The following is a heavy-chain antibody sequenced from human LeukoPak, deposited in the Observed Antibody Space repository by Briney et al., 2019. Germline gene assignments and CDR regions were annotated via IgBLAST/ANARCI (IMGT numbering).Heavy chain of an antibody. CDR2: IIPILGIA. CDR3: AKDEIRYFDWLSVYFDY. V-gene: IGHV1-69*04. D-gene: IGHD3-9*01. Sequence: VKVSCKASGGTFSSYAISWVRQAPGQGLEWMGRIIPILGIANYAQKFQGRVTITADKSTSTAYMELSSLRAEDTAVYYCAKDEIRYFDWLSVYFDYWGQGTLVTVSS. CDR1: GGTFSSYA. J-gene: IGHJ4*02.